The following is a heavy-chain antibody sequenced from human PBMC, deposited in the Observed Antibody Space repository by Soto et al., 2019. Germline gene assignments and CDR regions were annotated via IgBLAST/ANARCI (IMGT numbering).Heavy chain of an antibody. CDR1: GGSISSGGYY. J-gene: IGHJ5*02. Sequence: LTCSVSGGSISSGGYYWSWVRQHPGKGLEWIGYIYYSGSTYYNPSLKSRVTISVDTSKNQFSLKLSSVTAADTAVYYCARGTHSGYDFNWFDPWGQGTLVTVSS. CDR3: ARGTHSGYDFNWFDP. D-gene: IGHD5-12*01. V-gene: IGHV4-31*03. CDR2: IYYSGST.